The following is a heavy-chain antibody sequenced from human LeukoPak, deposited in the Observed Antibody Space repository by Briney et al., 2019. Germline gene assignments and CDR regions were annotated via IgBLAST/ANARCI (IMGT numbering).Heavy chain of an antibody. CDR3: ARATVTTVDFDY. V-gene: IGHV4-59*01. Sequence: WETLSLTCTVSGGSISSYYWSWIRQPPGKGLEWIGYIYYSGSTNYNPSLKSRVTISVDTSKNQFSLKLSSVTAADTAVYYCARATVTTVDFDYWGQGTLVTVSS. D-gene: IGHD4-17*01. J-gene: IGHJ4*02. CDR2: IYYSGST. CDR1: GGSISSYY.